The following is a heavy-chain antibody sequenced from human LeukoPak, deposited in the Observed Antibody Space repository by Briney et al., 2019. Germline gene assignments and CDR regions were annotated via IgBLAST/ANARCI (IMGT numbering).Heavy chain of an antibody. CDR1: GFTFSNYA. J-gene: IGHJ4*02. V-gene: IGHV3-23*01. D-gene: IGHD3-22*01. CDR2: LGGRGVLT. Sequence: HPGGSLRLSCAASGFTFSNYAMSWVRQAPGKGLEWVSTLGGRGVLTYYADSVRGRFTVPRDNSKNTLYLQMNSLRAEDTAVYYCARRDVSGYYALDSWGQGFLVTVSS. CDR3: ARRDVSGYYALDS.